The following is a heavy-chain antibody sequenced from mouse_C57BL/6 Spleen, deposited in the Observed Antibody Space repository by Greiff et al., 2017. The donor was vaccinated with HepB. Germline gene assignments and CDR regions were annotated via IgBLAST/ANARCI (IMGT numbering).Heavy chain of an antibody. CDR2: IYPGDGDT. J-gene: IGHJ3*01. V-gene: IGHV1-80*01. Sequence: VQLQQSGAELVKPGASVKISCKASGYAFSSYWMNWVKQRPGKGLEWIGQIYPGDGDTNYNGKFKGKATLTADKSSSTAYMQLSSLTSEDSAVYCCAREDYDGPWFAYWGQGTLVTVSA. D-gene: IGHD2-4*01. CDR1: GYAFSSYW. CDR3: AREDYDGPWFAY.